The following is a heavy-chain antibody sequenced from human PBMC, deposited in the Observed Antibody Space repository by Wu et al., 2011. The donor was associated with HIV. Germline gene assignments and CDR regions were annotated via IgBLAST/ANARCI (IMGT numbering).Heavy chain of an antibody. V-gene: IGHV1-69*08. Sequence: QVQLVQSGAEVKKPGSSVKVSCEASGGTFSTYTVIWVRQAPGQGLEWMGRIIPILNTPDYAQKFQDRITIAADRSTSTAYIEVRSLRSEDTSVYYCAGDLGGDEDTWGQGTLVTVSS. CDR3: AGDLGGDEDT. D-gene: IGHD2-21*01. J-gene: IGHJ5*02. CDR2: IIPILNTP. CDR1: GGTFSTYT.